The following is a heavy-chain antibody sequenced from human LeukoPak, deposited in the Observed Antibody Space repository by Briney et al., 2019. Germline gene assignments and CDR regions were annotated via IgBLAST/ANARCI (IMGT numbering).Heavy chain of an antibody. CDR1: GGSISSGDSY. D-gene: IGHD3-10*01. CDR3: ASRGRYYGSGS. V-gene: IGHV4-39*07. J-gene: IGHJ4*02. CDR2: IYYSGST. Sequence: TPSETLSLTCTVSGGSISSGDSYWSWIRQPPGKGLEWIGSIYYSGSTYYNPSLKSRVTISVDTSRSQFSLNLRSVTAADTAVYYCASRGRYYGSGSWGQGTLVTVSS.